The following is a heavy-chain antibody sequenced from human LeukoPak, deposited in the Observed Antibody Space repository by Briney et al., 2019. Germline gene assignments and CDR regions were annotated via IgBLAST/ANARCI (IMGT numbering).Heavy chain of an antibody. CDR2: ISGSGGST. CDR3: AKDRVQTYYYGSGSDWFDP. Sequence: GGSLRLSCAASGFTFSSYAMSWVRQAPGKGLEWVSAISGSGGSTYYADSVKGRFTISRDNSKNTLYLQMNSLRAEDTAVYYCAKDRVQTYYYGSGSDWFDPWGQGTLVTVSS. D-gene: IGHD3-10*01. CDR1: GFTFSSYA. J-gene: IGHJ5*02. V-gene: IGHV3-23*01.